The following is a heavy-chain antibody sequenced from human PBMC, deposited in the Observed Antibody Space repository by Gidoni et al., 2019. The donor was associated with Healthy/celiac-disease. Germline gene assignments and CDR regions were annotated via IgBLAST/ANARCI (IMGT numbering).Heavy chain of an antibody. CDR2: ISGSGGST. V-gene: IGHV3-23*01. Sequence: EVPLLESGGGLVQPGGSLRLSCAASGFTFSSYAMSWVRQAPGKGLRWVSAISGSGGSTYYADSVKGRFTISRDNSKNTLYLQMNSLRAEDTAVYYCAKDPGQWLPSYYFDYWGQGTLVTVSS. J-gene: IGHJ4*02. CDR3: AKDPGQWLPSYYFDY. CDR1: GFTFSSYA. D-gene: IGHD6-19*01.